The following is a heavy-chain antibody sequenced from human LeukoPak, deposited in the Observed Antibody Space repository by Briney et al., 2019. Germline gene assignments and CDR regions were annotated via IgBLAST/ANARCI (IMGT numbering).Heavy chain of an antibody. Sequence: SVKVSCTASGGTFSSYAISWVRQAPGQGLEWMGGIIPIFGTANYAQKFQGRVTITTDESTSTAYMELSSLRSEDTAVYYCASGSGSYYFDYWGQGTLVTVSS. CDR3: ASGSGSYYFDY. D-gene: IGHD3-10*01. J-gene: IGHJ4*02. V-gene: IGHV1-69*05. CDR2: IIPIFGTA. CDR1: GGTFSSYA.